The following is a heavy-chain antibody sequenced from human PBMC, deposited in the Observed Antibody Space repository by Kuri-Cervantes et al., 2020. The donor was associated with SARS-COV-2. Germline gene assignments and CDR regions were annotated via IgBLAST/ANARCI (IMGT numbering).Heavy chain of an antibody. J-gene: IGHJ4*02. D-gene: IGHD5-18*01. CDR1: GYTFTSYG. Sequence: ASVKVSCKASGYTFTSYGISWVRQAPGQGLEWMGGFDPEDGETIYAQKFQGRVTMTEDTSADTAYMELSSLRSEDTAVYYCATADTAMAPEFDYWGQGTLVTVSS. V-gene: IGHV1-24*01. CDR3: ATADTAMAPEFDY. CDR2: FDPEDGET.